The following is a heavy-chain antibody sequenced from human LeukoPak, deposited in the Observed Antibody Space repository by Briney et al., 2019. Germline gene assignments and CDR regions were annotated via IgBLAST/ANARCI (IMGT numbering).Heavy chain of an antibody. CDR1: GFSFSSYG. CDR2: IRFDGNNK. J-gene: IGHJ6*03. V-gene: IGHV3-30*02. CDR3: AKESSIFASGEYRYYMDV. D-gene: IGHD2/OR15-2a*01. Sequence: PGGSLRLSCAAAGFSFSSYGMYWVRQAPGKGLECVAFIRFDGNNKYYADSVKGRFTISRDNSKNTLYLQVNSLRTEDTAVYSCAKESSIFASGEYRYYMDVWGKGTTVTVSS.